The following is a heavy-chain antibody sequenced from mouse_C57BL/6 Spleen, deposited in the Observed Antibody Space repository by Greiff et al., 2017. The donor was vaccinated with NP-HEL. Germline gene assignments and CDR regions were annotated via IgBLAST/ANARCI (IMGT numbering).Heavy chain of an antibody. Sequence: EVQLQESGPGLVKPSQSLSLTCSVTGYSITSGYYWNWLRQFPGNQLEWMGYISYDGSNNYTPSLKNRISITRDTSKNQFFLKLNSVTTEDTATDYCAITTVVPFEYWGQGTLVTVSA. CDR2: ISYDGSN. V-gene: IGHV3-6*01. CDR1: GYSITSGYY. CDR3: AITTVVPFEY. J-gene: IGHJ3*01. D-gene: IGHD1-1*01.